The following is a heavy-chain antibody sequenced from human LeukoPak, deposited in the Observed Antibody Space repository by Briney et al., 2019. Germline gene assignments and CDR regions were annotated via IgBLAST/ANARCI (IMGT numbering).Heavy chain of an antibody. CDR1: GYTFTNYA. D-gene: IGHD3-22*01. V-gene: IGHV7-4-1*02. CDR2: INTNTGNP. Sequence: ASVKVSCKASGYTFTNYAMNWVRQAPGQGLEWMGWINTNTGNPTYAQGFTGWFVFSLDTSVSTAYLQISSLKAEDTAVYYCARDENYFESSGYVDALDWGQGTLVTVSS. CDR3: ARDENYFESSGYVDALD. J-gene: IGHJ4*02.